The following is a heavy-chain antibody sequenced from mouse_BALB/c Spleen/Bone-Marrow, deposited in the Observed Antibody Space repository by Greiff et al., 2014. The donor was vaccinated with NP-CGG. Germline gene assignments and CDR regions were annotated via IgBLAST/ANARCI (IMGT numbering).Heavy chain of an antibody. Sequence: EVKLVESGGGLVQPGGSRKLSCAASGFTFSDYGMAWVRQAPGKGLEWVAFISTLAYSTYYEDTVTGRSTISRENAKNTLYLEMSSLRSEDTAMYYCAREGGAMDYWGQGTSVTVSS. CDR1: GFTFSDYG. V-gene: IGHV5-15*02. CDR2: ISTLAYST. J-gene: IGHJ4*01. CDR3: AREGGAMDY.